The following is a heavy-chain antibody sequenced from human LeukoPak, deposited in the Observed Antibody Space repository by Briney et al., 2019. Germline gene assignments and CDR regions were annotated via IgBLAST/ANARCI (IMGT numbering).Heavy chain of an antibody. Sequence: GGSLRLSCAASGFPFSSYGMHWVRQAPGKGLEYVSSISSNGGSTYYANSVKGRFTISRDNSKNTLYLQMGSLRAEDMAVYYCARGLVGTTDYWGQGTLVTVSS. CDR2: ISSNGGST. CDR1: GFPFSSYG. CDR3: ARGLVGTTDY. V-gene: IGHV3-64*01. J-gene: IGHJ4*02. D-gene: IGHD3-22*01.